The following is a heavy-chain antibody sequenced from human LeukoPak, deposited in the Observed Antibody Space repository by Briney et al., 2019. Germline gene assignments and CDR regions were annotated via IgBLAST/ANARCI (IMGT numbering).Heavy chain of an antibody. D-gene: IGHD3-22*01. CDR2: IYYSGST. Sequence: SETLSLTCTVSGGSISSSSYYWSWIRQPPGKGLEWIGYIYYSGSTNYNPSLKSRVTISVDTSKNQFSLKLSSVTAADTAVYYCARSDSSGYYTVFDYWGQGTLVTVSS. CDR3: ARSDSSGYYTVFDY. CDR1: GGSISSSSYY. V-gene: IGHV4-61*01. J-gene: IGHJ4*02.